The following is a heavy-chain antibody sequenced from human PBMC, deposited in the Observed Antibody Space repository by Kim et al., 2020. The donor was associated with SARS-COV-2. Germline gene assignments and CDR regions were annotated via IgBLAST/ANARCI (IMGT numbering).Heavy chain of an antibody. D-gene: IGHD4-17*01. CDR2: INAGNSNT. CDR3: ARATGYGMDV. Sequence: ASVKVSCKASGYTFTSYAMHWVRQAPGQRLEWMGWINAGNSNTKYSQKFQGRVTITRDTSASTAYMELSSLRSEDTAVYYCARATGYGMDVWGQETTVTV. V-gene: IGHV1-3*01. CDR1: GYTFTSYA. J-gene: IGHJ6*02.